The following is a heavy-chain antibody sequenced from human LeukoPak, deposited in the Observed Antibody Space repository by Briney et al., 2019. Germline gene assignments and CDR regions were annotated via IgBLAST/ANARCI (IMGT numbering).Heavy chain of an antibody. J-gene: IGHJ5*02. CDR1: GFTFSSYA. Sequence: GGSLRLSCAASGFTFSSYAMSWVRQAPGKGLEWVSAISGSGGSTYYADSVKGRFTISRDNSKNTLYLQMNSLRAEDTAVYYCARDLGSGTAEAWFDPWGQGVLVTVSS. V-gene: IGHV3-23*01. CDR3: ARDLGSGTAEAWFDP. CDR2: ISGSGGST. D-gene: IGHD3-10*01.